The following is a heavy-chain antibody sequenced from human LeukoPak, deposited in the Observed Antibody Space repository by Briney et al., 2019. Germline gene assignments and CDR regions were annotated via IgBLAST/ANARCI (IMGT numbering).Heavy chain of an antibody. D-gene: IGHD5-18*01. CDR1: GGSISSGGYY. CDR2: IYYSGST. V-gene: IGHV4-31*03. CDR3: ATRGYSYGRFDY. J-gene: IGHJ4*02. Sequence: SETPSLTCTVSGGSISSGGYYWSWIRQHPGKDLEWIGYIYYSGSTYYNPSLKSRVTISVDTSKNQFSLKLSSVTAADTAVYYCATRGYSYGRFDYWGQGTLVTVSS.